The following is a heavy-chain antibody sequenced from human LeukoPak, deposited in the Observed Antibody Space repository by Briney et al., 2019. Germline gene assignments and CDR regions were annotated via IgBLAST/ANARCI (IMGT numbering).Heavy chain of an antibody. CDR2: IKNDGSET. CDR3: AKGGSRYYYYGMDV. Sequence: GGSLRLSCAVSGFKFRDHWMDWVRQAPGKGLEWVGHIKNDGSETYYLDSLKGRFSISRDNTNNALYLQMNSLRAEDTAVYYCAKGGSRYYYYGMDVWGQGTTVTVSS. V-gene: IGHV3-7*03. CDR1: GFKFRDHW. J-gene: IGHJ6*02.